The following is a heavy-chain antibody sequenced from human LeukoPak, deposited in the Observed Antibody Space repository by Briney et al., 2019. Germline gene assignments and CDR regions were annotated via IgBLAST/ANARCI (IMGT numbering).Heavy chain of an antibody. D-gene: IGHD3-10*02. CDR3: TRVPGLLFGEAFHMDV. V-gene: IGHV1-18*01. CDR1: GYTFSTHE. CDR2: ISTYNGDT. J-gene: IGHJ6*03. Sequence: ASVKVSCKSSGYTFSTHEISWVRQAPGQGLEWMGWISTYNGDTKYAEKAQDRITMSADTSTNTVYMELRRLRSDDTAVYYCTRVPGLLFGEAFHMDVWGTGTTVTISS.